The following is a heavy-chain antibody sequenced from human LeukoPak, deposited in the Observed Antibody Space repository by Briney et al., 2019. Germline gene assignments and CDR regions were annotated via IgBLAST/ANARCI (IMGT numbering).Heavy chain of an antibody. CDR3: ARSLGYSSSWFDP. Sequence: GESLKISCEGSGDSFISHWIGWVRQMPGKGLEWMGIIYPGDSDTRYSPSFQGQVTISADKSISTAYLQWSSLKASDTAMYYCARSLGYSSSWFDPWGQGTLVTVSS. V-gene: IGHV5-51*01. J-gene: IGHJ5*02. D-gene: IGHD6-13*01. CDR2: IYPGDSDT. CDR1: GDSFISHW.